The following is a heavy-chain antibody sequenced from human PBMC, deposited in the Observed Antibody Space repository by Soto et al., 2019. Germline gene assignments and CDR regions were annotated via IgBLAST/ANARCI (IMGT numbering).Heavy chain of an antibody. V-gene: IGHV4-39*01. J-gene: IGHJ4*02. Sequence: PLETLSLTCTVSGGSISSYYWSWIRQPPGKGLEWIGSIYYSGSTYYNPSLKSRVTISVDTSKNQFSLKLSSVTAADTAVYYCASFSIPGIVDYWGQGTLVTVSS. CDR2: IYYSGST. CDR1: GGSISSYY. D-gene: IGHD6-13*01. CDR3: ASFSIPGIVDY.